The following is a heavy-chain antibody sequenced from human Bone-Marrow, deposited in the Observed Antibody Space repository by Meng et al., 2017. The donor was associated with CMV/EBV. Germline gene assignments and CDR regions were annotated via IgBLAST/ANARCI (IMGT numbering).Heavy chain of an antibody. Sequence: GESLKLSCAASGFTFSRYSMNWVRQAPGKGLEWVSSISSSSSYIYYADSVKGRFTNSRDNAKNSLYLQMNSPRAEDTAVYYCARAPRGSPGINWGQGTLVTVSS. CDR1: GFTFSRYS. CDR2: ISSSSSYI. J-gene: IGHJ4*02. V-gene: IGHV3-21*01. D-gene: IGHD1-26*01. CDR3: ARAPRGSPGIN.